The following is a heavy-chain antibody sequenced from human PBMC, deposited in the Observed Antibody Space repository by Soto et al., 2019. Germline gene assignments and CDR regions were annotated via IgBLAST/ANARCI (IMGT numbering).Heavy chain of an antibody. CDR1: GFTFSSYA. D-gene: IGHD3-22*01. CDR3: AIGDYYDSSGYYYDAFDI. V-gene: IGHV3-30-3*01. J-gene: IGHJ3*02. Sequence: QVQLVESGGGVVQPGRSLRLSCAASGFTFSSYAMHWVRQAPGKGLEWVAVISYDGSNKYYADSVKGRFTISRDNSKNTLYLQMNSLRAEDTSVYYCAIGDYYDSSGYYYDAFDIWGQGTMVTVSS. CDR2: ISYDGSNK.